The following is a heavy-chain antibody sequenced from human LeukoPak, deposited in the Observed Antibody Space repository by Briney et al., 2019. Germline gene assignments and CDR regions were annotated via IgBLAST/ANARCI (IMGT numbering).Heavy chain of an antibody. J-gene: IGHJ4*02. D-gene: IGHD4-17*01. CDR3: ARGKRDYGYYFDY. CDR2: IYYSGST. Sequence: PSETLSLTCTVSGGSISSYYWSWIRQPPGKGLEWIGYIYYSGSTNYNPSLKSRVTISVDTSKNQFSLKLSSVTAADTAVYYCARGKRDYGYYFDYRGQGTLVTVSS. CDR1: GGSISSYY. V-gene: IGHV4-59*01.